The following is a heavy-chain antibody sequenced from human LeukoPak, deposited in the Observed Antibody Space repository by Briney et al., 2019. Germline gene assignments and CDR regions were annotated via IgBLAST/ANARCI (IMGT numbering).Heavy chain of an antibody. CDR3: AREDVVPAATFDY. V-gene: IGHV1-46*01. Sequence: GASVKVSCKASGYTFTSYYMHWVRQAPGQGLEWMGIINPSGGSTSYAQKFQGRVTMTRDMSTSTVYMGLSSLRSEDTAVYYCAREDVVPAATFDYWGQGTLVTVSS. D-gene: IGHD2-2*01. CDR1: GYTFTSYY. CDR2: INPSGGST. J-gene: IGHJ4*02.